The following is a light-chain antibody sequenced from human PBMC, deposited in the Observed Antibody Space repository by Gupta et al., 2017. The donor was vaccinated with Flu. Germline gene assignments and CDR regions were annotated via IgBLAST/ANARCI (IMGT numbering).Light chain of an antibody. J-gene: IGKJ4*01. CDR3: MQALQTPLT. CDR1: QSLLGSNGINY. V-gene: IGKV2-28*01. CDR2: LGS. Sequence: DIVMTQSPLSLPVTPGEPASISCRSSQSLLGSNGINYLDWYLQKPGQSPQLLIYLGSNRASGVPDRFSGSGSGTYFTLKISRVEAEDVGIYYCMQALQTPLTFGGGTKVEIK.